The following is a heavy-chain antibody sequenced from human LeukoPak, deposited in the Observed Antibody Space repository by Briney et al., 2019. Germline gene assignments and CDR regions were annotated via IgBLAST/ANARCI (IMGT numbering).Heavy chain of an antibody. D-gene: IGHD1-26*01. CDR2: ISYDGSNK. CDR1: GFTFSSYA. CDR3: ARDYGSGGSYLDY. V-gene: IGHV3-30-3*01. J-gene: IGHJ4*02. Sequence: GGSLRLSCAASGFTFSSYAMHWVRQAPGKGLEWVAVISYDGSNKYYADSVKGRFTISRDNSKNTLYLQMNSLRAEDTAVYYCARDYGSGGSYLDYWGQGTLVTVSS.